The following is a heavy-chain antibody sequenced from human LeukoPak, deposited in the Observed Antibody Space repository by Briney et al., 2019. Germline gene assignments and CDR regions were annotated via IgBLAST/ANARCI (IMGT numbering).Heavy chain of an antibody. CDR2: TRNKANSYTT. CDR3: ASHVF. CDR1: GFTFSDHY. Sequence: GGSLRLSCAASGFTFSDHYMDWVRQAPGKGLEWVGRTRNKANSYTTEYAASVKGRFTISRDDPKNSLYLQMNSLKTEDTAVYYCASHVFWGQGTMVTVSS. J-gene: IGHJ3*01. V-gene: IGHV3-72*01.